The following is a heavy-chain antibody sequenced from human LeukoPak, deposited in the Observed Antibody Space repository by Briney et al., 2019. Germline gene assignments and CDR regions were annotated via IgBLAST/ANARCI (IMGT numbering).Heavy chain of an antibody. CDR1: GFIVSSNY. V-gene: IGHV3-30*18. CDR3: ANVPPPWDSSGYYASVYYYYYGMDV. Sequence: HPGGSLRLSCAASGFIVSSNYMSWVRQAPGKGLEWVAVISYDGSNKYYADSVKGRFTISRDNSKNTLYLQMNSLRAEDTAVYYCANVPPPWDSSGYYASVYYYYYGMDVWGQGTTVTVSS. D-gene: IGHD3-22*01. J-gene: IGHJ6*02. CDR2: ISYDGSNK.